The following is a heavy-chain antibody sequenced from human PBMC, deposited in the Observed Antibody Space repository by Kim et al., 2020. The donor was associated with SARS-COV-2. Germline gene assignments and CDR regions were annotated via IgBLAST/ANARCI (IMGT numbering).Heavy chain of an antibody. J-gene: IGHJ6*01. CDR1: GGSVSSGSYY. CDR2: IDDSATT. CDR3: ASALLPHLTLAPFHYY. Sequence: SETLSLTCTVSGGSVSSGSYYWSWIRQPPGKGLEWIADIDDSATTSHNPSLKTRLTISVYTSKNHFSLKLSPVTAADTAVYYCASALLPHLTLAPFHYY. V-gene: IGHV4-61*01. D-gene: IGHD3-9*01.